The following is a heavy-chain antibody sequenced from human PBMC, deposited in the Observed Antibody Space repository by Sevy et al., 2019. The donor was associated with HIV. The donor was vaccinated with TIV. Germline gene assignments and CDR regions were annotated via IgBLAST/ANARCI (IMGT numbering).Heavy chain of an antibody. CDR2: IYYSGST. CDR3: AREGEEIDY. CDR1: GGSISSGGYY. J-gene: IGHJ4*02. D-gene: IGHD3-16*01. Sequence: SETLSLTCTVSGGSISSGGYYWSWIRQHPGKGLEWIGYIYYSGSTYNPSLKSRVTISVDTSKNQFSLKLSSVTAADTAVYYCAREGEEIDYWGQGTLVTVSS. V-gene: IGHV4-31*03.